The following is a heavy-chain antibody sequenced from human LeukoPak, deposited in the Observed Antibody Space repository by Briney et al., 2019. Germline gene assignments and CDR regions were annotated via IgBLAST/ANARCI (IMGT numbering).Heavy chain of an antibody. D-gene: IGHD6-19*01. Sequence: SETLSLTCTVSDGSISSYYWSWIRQLAGKGLEWIGRLYTSGSTNYNPSLKSRVTMSVDTSKNQFSLKLSSVTAADTAVYYCACSSSGWFWNYWGQGTLVTVSS. CDR2: LYTSGST. CDR1: DGSISSYY. V-gene: IGHV4-4*07. J-gene: IGHJ4*02. CDR3: ACSSSGWFWNY.